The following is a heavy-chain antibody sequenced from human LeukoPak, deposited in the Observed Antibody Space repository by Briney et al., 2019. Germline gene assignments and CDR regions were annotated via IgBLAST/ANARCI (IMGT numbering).Heavy chain of an antibody. D-gene: IGHD3-22*01. CDR2: IYYSGST. V-gene: IGHV4-59*01. CDR3: ARGGRYYYDSSGYFDY. J-gene: IGHJ4*02. CDR1: GGSISSYY. Sequence: SETLSLTCTVSGGSISSYYWSWIRQPPGQGLEWIGYIYYSGSTNYNPSLKSRVSISVDTSKNQFSLKLSSVTAADMAVYYCARGGRYYYDSSGYFDYWGQGTLVTVSS.